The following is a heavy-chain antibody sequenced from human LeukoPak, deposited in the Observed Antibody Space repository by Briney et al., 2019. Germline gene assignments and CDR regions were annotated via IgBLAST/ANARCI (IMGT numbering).Heavy chain of an antibody. J-gene: IGHJ5*02. CDR1: GYTFINYG. Sequence: ASVKVSCKASGYTFINYGISWVRQARGQGLEWMGWTSGDNVNTYYAQKFLGRVIMTTDISTTTAYMELRSLRPDDTAVYYCVRDWEWKAARNLFDPWGQGTWVTVSS. V-gene: IGHV1-18*01. D-gene: IGHD6-6*01. CDR2: TSGDNVNT. CDR3: VRDWEWKAARNLFDP.